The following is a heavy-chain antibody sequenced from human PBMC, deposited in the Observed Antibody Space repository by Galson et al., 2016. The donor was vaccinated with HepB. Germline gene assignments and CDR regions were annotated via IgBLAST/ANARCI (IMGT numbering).Heavy chain of an antibody. CDR3: AKGWSGPDS. J-gene: IGHJ4*02. CDR1: GFTFSTSA. CDR2: ISSTSHSN. V-gene: IGHV3-23*01. D-gene: IGHD3-3*01. Sequence: LRLSCAASGFTFSTSAMSWVRQDPGQGLEWVSAISSTSHSNYYADSVMGRFTISRDNAKNTLFLQMDSLKIDDKTVYYCAKGWSGPDSWGQGSLVTVSS.